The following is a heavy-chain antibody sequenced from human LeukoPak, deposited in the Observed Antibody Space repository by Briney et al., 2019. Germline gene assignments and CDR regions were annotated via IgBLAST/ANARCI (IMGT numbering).Heavy chain of an antibody. CDR2: ISVYNGNT. CDR3: ARDQLSRGVWFDP. V-gene: IGHV1-18*01. J-gene: IGHJ5*02. D-gene: IGHD1-1*01. Sequence: GASVKVSCKASGGTFSSYGISWVRQAPGQGLEWMGWISVYNGNTNYAQKLQGRVTMTTDTSTSTAYMELDDTAVYYCARDQLSRGVWFDPWGQGTLVTVSS. CDR1: GGTFSSYG.